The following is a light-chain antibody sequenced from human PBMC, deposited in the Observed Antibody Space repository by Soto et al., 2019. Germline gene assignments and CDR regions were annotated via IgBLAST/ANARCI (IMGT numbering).Light chain of an antibody. V-gene: IGLV2-14*01. CDR1: SSDVGGYNY. CDR2: DVS. J-gene: IGLJ2*01. CDR3: SSYTSSSPVV. Sequence: QSVLTQPASVSGSPGQSITISCTGTSSDVGGYNYVSWYQQHPGKAPKLMIYDVSNRPSGVSTRFSGSKSGNTASLTISGLQAEDEADYYCSSYTSSSPVVFGGGTKLTAL.